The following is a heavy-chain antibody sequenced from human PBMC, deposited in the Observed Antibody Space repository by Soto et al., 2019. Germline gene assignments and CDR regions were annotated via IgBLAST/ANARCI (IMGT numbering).Heavy chain of an antibody. Sequence: EVQLLESGRALVQPGGSLRLCCAASGFTFSNHAMNWVRQAPGKGLEWVSTISDSGSTYYADSVKGRFTISRDNSKNTLYLQRNSRRAEDTAVYYCARDPGGHYCTSTSCLYFFDHWGQGTLVIVSS. D-gene: IGHD2-2*01. CDR1: GFTFSNHA. CDR3: ARDPGGHYCTSTSCLYFFDH. J-gene: IGHJ4*02. V-gene: IGHV3-23*01. CDR2: ISDSGST.